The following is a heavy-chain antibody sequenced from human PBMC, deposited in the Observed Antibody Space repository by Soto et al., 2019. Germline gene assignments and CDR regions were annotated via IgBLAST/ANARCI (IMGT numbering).Heavy chain of an antibody. CDR3: ARRTYAMDV. Sequence: QVQLQESGPGLVKPSGTLSLTCAVSGGSISSSNWWSCVRQPPGKGLEWIGEIFHNGNTYSNPSLTGRVTMSVDKSKNQFSLNLNSVTAADTAVYSCARRTYAMDVWGQGTTVTVSS. CDR1: GGSISSSNW. V-gene: IGHV4-4*02. J-gene: IGHJ6*02. CDR2: IFHNGNT.